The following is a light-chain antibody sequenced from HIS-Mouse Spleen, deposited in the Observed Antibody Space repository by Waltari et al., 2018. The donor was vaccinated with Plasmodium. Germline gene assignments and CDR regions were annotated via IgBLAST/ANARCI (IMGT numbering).Light chain of an antibody. CDR3: QVWDSSSDHPV. CDR1: NIGSTS. Sequence: SYVLPQPPSVSVAPGQTARITCGGNNIGSTSVHWYQKKPGQAHVLVVYDDSDRPSGIPERFSGSNSGNTATLTISRVEAGDEADYYCQVWDSSSDHPVFGGGTKLTVL. V-gene: IGLV3-21*02. CDR2: DDS. J-gene: IGLJ2*01.